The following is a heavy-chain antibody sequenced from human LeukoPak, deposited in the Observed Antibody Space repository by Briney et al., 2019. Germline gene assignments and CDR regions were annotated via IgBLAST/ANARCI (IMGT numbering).Heavy chain of an antibody. CDR3: AREAGGYYGSGRGGYYFDY. D-gene: IGHD3-10*01. V-gene: IGHV3-69-1*01. J-gene: IGHJ4*02. CDR2: ISSSSTI. Sequence: PGGSLRLSCAASGFTVSSNYMNWVRQAPGKGLEWVSYISSSSTIYYADSVKGRFTISRDNAKNSLYLQMNSLRAEDTAVYYCAREAGGYYGSGRGGYYFDYWGQGTLVTVSS. CDR1: GFTVSSNY.